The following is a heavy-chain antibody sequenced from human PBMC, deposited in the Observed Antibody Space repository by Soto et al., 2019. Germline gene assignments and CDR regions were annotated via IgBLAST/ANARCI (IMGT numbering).Heavy chain of an antibody. CDR3: ARRRAGPYCTGGTCYGDFDY. D-gene: IGHD2-15*01. CDR1: GYIFTNYW. Sequence: GESLKISCKASGYIFTNYWIGWVRQMPGKGLEWMGIIYPGDSDTRYSPSFQGQVTISADKSISTAYLQWSSLKASDTAMYYCARRRAGPYCTGGTCYGDFDYWGQGTLVTVSS. J-gene: IGHJ4*02. CDR2: IYPGDSDT. V-gene: IGHV5-51*01.